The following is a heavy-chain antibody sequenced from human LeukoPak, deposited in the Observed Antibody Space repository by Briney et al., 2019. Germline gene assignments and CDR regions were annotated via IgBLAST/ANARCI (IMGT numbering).Heavy chain of an antibody. CDR2: IYYSGST. CDR3: ARHTCSGSSFDY. J-gene: IGHJ4*02. V-gene: IGHV4-59*08. CDR1: GGSISSYY. D-gene: IGHD3-10*02. Sequence: PSETLSLTCTVSGGSISSYYWSWIRQPPGKGLEWIGYIYYSGSTNYNPSLKSRVTISVDTSKNQFSLKLSSVTAADTDVYYCARHTCSGSSFDYWGQATLVTVSS.